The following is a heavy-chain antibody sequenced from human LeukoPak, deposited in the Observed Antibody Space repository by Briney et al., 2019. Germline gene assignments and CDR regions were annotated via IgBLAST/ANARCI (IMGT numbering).Heavy chain of an antibody. CDR3: ARTGIPKYYYDSSVNNWFDP. D-gene: IGHD3-22*01. CDR1: GYSFTSYR. Sequence: GESLKISCKGSGYSFTSYRIGWVRQMPGKGLEWMGIIYPGDFDTRYSPSFQGQVTISADESISTAYLQWSSLKASDTAMYYCARTGIPKYYYDSSVNNWFDPWGQGTLVTVSS. J-gene: IGHJ5*02. CDR2: IYPGDFDT. V-gene: IGHV5-51*01.